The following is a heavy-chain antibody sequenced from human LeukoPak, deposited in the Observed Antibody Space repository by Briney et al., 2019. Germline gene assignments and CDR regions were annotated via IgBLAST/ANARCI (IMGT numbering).Heavy chain of an antibody. Sequence: AASVKVSCKASGYTFSNYDINWVRQAAGQGLEWMGWMNPISGSTGYAQKFQGRVTMTRDTSITTAFMELSSLGSDDTAIYYCARVKRFPTVWFDPWGQGTLVTVSS. CDR1: GYTFSNYD. J-gene: IGHJ5*02. CDR3: ARVKRFPTVWFDP. D-gene: IGHD3-10*01. CDR2: MNPISGST. V-gene: IGHV1-8*01.